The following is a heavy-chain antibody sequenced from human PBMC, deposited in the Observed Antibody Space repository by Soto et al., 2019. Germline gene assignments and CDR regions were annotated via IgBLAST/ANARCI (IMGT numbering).Heavy chain of an antibody. CDR3: ARAPRGSSSWYDY. Sequence: GASVKVSCKASGYTFTGYYMHWVRQAPGQGLEWMGWINPNSGGTNYAQKFQGWVTMTRDTSISTAYMELSRLRSDDTAVYYCARAPRGSSSWYDYRGQGTLVTVSS. CDR2: INPNSGGT. V-gene: IGHV1-2*04. CDR1: GYTFTGYY. D-gene: IGHD6-13*01. J-gene: IGHJ4*02.